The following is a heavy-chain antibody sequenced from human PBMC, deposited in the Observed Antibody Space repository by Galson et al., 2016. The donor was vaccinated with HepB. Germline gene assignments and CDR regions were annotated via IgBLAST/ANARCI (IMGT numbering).Heavy chain of an antibody. CDR3: AGLLCYGGYCTRNACPSYFDS. V-gene: IGHV4-39*01. D-gene: IGHD2-8*01. J-gene: IGHJ4*02. Sequence: SETLSLTCSGSLDSMKSRNFYWAWIRQPPGKGLQWIGSVYSNGATFYNPSLLQSRVTVSIDTYGGRFSLILRSVSAKGAATYFCAGLLCYGGYCTRNACPSYFDSWGQGTLVSVSS. CDR1: LDSMKSRNFY. CDR2: VYSNGAT.